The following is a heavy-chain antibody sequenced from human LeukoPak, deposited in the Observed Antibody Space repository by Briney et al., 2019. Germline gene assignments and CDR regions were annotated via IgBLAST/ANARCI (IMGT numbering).Heavy chain of an antibody. J-gene: IGHJ4*02. V-gene: IGHV1-3*01. CDR3: ARDYMATRTFDY. CDR1: GYTFTSYA. D-gene: IGHD5-24*01. CDR2: INAGNGNT. Sequence: ASVKVSCKASGYTFTSYAMHWVRQAPGQRLEWMGWINAGNGNTKYSQKFQGRVTITRDTSASTAYMELSSLRSEDTAVYYCARDYMATRTFDYWGQGTLVTVSS.